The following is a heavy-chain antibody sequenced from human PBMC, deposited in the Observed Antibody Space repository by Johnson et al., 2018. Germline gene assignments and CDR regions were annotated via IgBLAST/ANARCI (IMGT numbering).Heavy chain of an antibody. D-gene: IGHD3-3*01. CDR2: ISYDGSNK. CDR1: GFTFSSYG. J-gene: IGHJ6*02. CDR3: ARESLSGFRFRIYYYGMDV. V-gene: IGHV3-33*05. Sequence: QVQLVQSGGGVVQPGRSLRLSCAASGFTFSSYGMHWVRQAPGKGLEWVAVISYDGSNKYYADSVKGRFTISRDNSKNTLYLQMKSLRTEDTAVYYCARESLSGFRFRIYYYGMDVWGQGTTVTVSS.